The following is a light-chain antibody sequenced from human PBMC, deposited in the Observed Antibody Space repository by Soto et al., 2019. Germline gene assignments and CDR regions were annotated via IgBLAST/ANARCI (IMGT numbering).Light chain of an antibody. V-gene: IGLV3-16*01. Sequence: FGYWYQQKPGQFPMLVIYKDSERPSGIPERFSGSSSGTIVTLTISGVQAEDEPDYYCLSADSSGTYVFGPGTKLTVL. J-gene: IGLJ1*01. CDR2: KDS. CDR1: F. CDR3: LSADSSGTYV.